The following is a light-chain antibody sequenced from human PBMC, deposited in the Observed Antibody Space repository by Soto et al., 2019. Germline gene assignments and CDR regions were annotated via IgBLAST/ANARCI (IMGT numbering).Light chain of an antibody. Sequence: EIVLTQSPGTLSLSPGERATLSCRASQSVSSSYLAWYQQKPGQAPRLLIYGASSRATGIPDRFSGSGSGTDFTLTISRLAPEDFAVYYCQQYAGSPTFGGGTKVEIK. V-gene: IGKV3-20*01. J-gene: IGKJ4*01. CDR1: QSVSSSY. CDR2: GAS. CDR3: QQYAGSPT.